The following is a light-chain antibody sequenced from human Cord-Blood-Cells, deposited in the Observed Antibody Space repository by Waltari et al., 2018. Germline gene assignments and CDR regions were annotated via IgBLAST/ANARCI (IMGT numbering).Light chain of an antibody. CDR3: QAWDSSTASYV. Sequence: SYELTQPPSVSVSPGQTASITCPGDKLGDKYACWYQQNPGQSPVLVIYQDSKRPSGIPERFSGSNSGNTATLTISGTQAMDEADYYCQAWDSSTASYVFGTGTKVTVL. CDR1: KLGDKY. CDR2: QDS. J-gene: IGLJ1*01. V-gene: IGLV3-1*01.